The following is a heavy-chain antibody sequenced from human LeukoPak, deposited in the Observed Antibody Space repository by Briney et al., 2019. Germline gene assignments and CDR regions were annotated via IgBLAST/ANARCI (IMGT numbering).Heavy chain of an antibody. CDR1: GGSISSYY. CDR2: IYYSGST. J-gene: IGHJ2*01. Sequence: SETLSLTCTVSGGSISSYYWSWIRQPPGKGLEWIGYIYYSGSTNYNPSLKSRVTISVDTSKNQFSLKLSSVTAADTAAYYCAAYSSSPYWYFDLWGRGTLVTVSS. D-gene: IGHD6-13*01. V-gene: IGHV4-59*08. CDR3: AAYSSSPYWYFDL.